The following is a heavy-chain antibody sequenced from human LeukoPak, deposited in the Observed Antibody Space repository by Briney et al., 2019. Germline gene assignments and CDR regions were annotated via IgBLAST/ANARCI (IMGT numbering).Heavy chain of an antibody. Sequence: PGGSLRLSCAASGFTFSIYAMHWVRQSPGKWLEWVAVISYDGSNKYYADSVRGRFTISRDNSKNTVYLQMDSLRPEDTAIYYCAKDSYGGYNDFGIDSWGQGTLVSVSS. J-gene: IGHJ4*02. CDR1: GFTFSIYA. CDR2: ISYDGSNK. V-gene: IGHV3-30-3*02. D-gene: IGHD5-12*01. CDR3: AKDSYGGYNDFGIDS.